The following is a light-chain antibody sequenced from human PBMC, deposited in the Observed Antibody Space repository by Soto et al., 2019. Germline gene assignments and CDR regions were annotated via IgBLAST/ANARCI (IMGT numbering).Light chain of an antibody. CDR2: DVS. J-gene: IGLJ1*01. CDR3: SSYTSGGNYV. Sequence: QSALTQPASVSGSPGQSVAISCTGTSSDVAAYNFVSWYQQHPGKAPKLMVFDVSNRPSGVSDRFSGSKSGNTASLTFSGLQAEDEADYYCSSYTSGGNYVFGTGTNVTVL. CDR1: SSDVAAYNF. V-gene: IGLV2-14*01.